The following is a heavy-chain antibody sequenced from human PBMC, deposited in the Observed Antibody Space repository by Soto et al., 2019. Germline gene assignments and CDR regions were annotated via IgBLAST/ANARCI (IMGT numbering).Heavy chain of an antibody. CDR1: GYSISSTSYS. D-gene: IGHD2-8*01. V-gene: IGHV4-39*01. J-gene: IGHJ3*02. Sequence: PXETLSLPCTVSGYSISSTSYSWGWNRQPPGKGLEWIGSIYYSGSTYYNPSLKSRVTISVDTSKNQFSLKLSSVTAADTAVYYCARPYCTNGVCYGHNAFDIRGQGAMVT. CDR2: IYYSGST. CDR3: ARPYCTNGVCYGHNAFDI.